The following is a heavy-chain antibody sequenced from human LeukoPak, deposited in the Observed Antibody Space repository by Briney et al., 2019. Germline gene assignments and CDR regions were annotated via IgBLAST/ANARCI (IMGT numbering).Heavy chain of an antibody. D-gene: IGHD2-21*02. J-gene: IGHJ4*02. Sequence: SETLSLTCTVSGASISSYYWSWLRQPPGKGLEWIGYIHYTGSTNYNPSLKSRVTISEDASKNQFSLKLRSVTAADTAVYYCARWACGSGGDCHEFDNWGQGTLVTVSS. CDR2: IHYTGST. CDR3: ARWACGSGGDCHEFDN. CDR1: GASISSYY. V-gene: IGHV4-59*01.